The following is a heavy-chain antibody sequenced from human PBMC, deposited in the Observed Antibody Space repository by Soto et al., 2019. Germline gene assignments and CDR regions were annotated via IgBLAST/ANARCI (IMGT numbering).Heavy chain of an antibody. D-gene: IGHD2-2*02. CDR1: GFTFSSYA. CDR2: ISGSGGST. J-gene: IGHJ3*02. V-gene: IGHV3-23*01. CDR3: AKVPNRVVVPAAIPKEAFDI. Sequence: PGGSLRLSCAASGFTFSSYAMSWVRQAPGKGLEWVSAISGSGGSTYYADSVKGRFTISRDNSKNTLYLQMNSLRAEDTAVYYCAKVPNRVVVPAAIPKEAFDIWGQGTMVTVSS.